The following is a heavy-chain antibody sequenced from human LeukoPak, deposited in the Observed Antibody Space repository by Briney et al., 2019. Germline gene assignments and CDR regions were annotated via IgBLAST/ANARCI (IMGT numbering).Heavy chain of an antibody. J-gene: IGHJ4*02. Sequence: GGSLRLSCAASGFTFNNYGMHWVRQAPGKGLEWVAVISYDGRNKHYPDSVKGRFTISRDTSTDTLWLQMDSLRTEDTAVYYCAKGPLRGTAAAIDYWGQGTLVTVSS. CDR1: GFTFNNYG. V-gene: IGHV3-30*18. CDR3: AKGPLRGTAAAIDY. D-gene: IGHD2-2*01. CDR2: ISYDGRNK.